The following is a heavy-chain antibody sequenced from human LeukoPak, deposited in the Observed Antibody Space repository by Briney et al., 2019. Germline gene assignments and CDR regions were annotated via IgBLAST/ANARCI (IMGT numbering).Heavy chain of an antibody. CDR1: GFTFNNYA. D-gene: IGHD3-10*02. J-gene: IGHJ3*01. CDR2: IRGGGSNT. V-gene: IGHV3-23*01. Sequence: GGSLRLSCAASGFTFNNYAMNWARQAPWKGLEWVSYIRGGGSNTRYSDSVKGRFIISRDNSKNILYLQMNSLRAEDTAIYYCAKCSASYSNDAFDVWGPGTMVTVPS. CDR3: AKCSASYSNDAFDV.